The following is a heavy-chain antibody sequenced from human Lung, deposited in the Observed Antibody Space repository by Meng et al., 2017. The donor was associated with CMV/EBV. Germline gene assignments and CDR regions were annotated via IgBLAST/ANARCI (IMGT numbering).Heavy chain of an antibody. Sequence: SVVYINTDNWWSWVRQPPGKGLEWIGEIYRSGSTNYSPSLKSRVTISIDRSKNQFSLRLTSVTAADTAVYYCAKEWLDATTGQVDYWGQGTLVTVSS. J-gene: IGHJ4*02. CDR1: VVYINTDNW. V-gene: IGHV4-4*02. CDR2: IYRSGST. D-gene: IGHD1-26*01. CDR3: AKEWLDATTGQVDY.